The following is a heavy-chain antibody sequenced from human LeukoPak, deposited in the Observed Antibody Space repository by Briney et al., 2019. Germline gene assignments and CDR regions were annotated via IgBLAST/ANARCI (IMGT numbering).Heavy chain of an antibody. D-gene: IGHD2-15*01. CDR3: AKAPATGYYYYYMDV. CDR2: ISGSAGST. CDR1: GFTFSICA. Sequence: PGGSLRLSCAASGFTFSICAMSWVRQAPGKGLEWVSTISGSAGSTYYADSVKGRFTISRDNSKNTLYLQMNSLRAEDTVVYYCAKAPATGYYYYYMDVWGKGTTVTISS. V-gene: IGHV3-23*01. J-gene: IGHJ6*03.